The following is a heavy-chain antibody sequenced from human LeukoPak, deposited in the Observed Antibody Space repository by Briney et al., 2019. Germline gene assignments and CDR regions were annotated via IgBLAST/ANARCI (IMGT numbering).Heavy chain of an antibody. V-gene: IGHV3-74*01. CDR3: ARAGEQRPIDY. Sequence: GGPLRLSFAAPGLTLSSYWMPWFRQAQGEGLGWVSRINSDGSSTSYADSVKGRFTIYRDNAKNTLYLQMNSLTAEDTAMYYCARAGEQRPIDYWGQGTLVTVSP. D-gene: IGHD6-25*01. CDR2: INSDGSST. CDR1: GLTLSSYW. J-gene: IGHJ4*02.